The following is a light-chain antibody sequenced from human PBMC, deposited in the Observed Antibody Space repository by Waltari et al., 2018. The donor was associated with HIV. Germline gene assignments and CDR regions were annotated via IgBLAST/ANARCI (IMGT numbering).Light chain of an antibody. Sequence: EIVLTQSPATLSLSPGERATLSCRASQSVSSYLAWYQQKPGQAPRLLIYDASNRATGIPARFSGSGSGTDFTLTISSLEPEDFAVYFCQQRSHWPTFGQGTRLEIK. J-gene: IGKJ5*01. V-gene: IGKV3-11*01. CDR2: DAS. CDR1: QSVSSY. CDR3: QQRSHWPT.